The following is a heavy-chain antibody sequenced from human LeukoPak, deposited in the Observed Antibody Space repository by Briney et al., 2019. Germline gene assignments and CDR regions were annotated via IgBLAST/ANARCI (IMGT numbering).Heavy chain of an antibody. Sequence: SETLSLTCTVSGGSISSSSYYWGWIRQPPGKGLEWIGSIYYSGSTYYNPSLKSRVTISVDTSKNQFSLKLSSVTAADTAVYYCASEMYSGSYYDYYYYMDVWGKGTTVTVSS. J-gene: IGHJ6*03. V-gene: IGHV4-39*07. CDR1: GGSISSSSYY. D-gene: IGHD1-26*01. CDR2: IYYSGST. CDR3: ASEMYSGSYYDYYYYMDV.